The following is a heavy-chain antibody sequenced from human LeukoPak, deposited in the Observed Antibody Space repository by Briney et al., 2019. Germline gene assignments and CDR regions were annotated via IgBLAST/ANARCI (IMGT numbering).Heavy chain of an antibody. CDR2: ISGSGGST. CDR1: GFTFSSYA. D-gene: IGHD4-11*01. Sequence: GGSLRLSCAASGFTFSSYAMSWVRQAAGKGLEWVSAISGSGGSTYYAASVKGRFTISRDNSKNTLYLQMNSLRAEDTAVYYCVKGITNQMTTVTGNDYWGREPWSPSPQ. CDR3: VKGITNQMTTVTGNDY. J-gene: IGHJ4*02. V-gene: IGHV3-23*01.